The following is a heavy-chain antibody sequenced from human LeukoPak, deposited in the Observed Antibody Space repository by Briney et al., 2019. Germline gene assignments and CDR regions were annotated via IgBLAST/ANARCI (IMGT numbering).Heavy chain of an antibody. CDR1: GGSISSYY. V-gene: IGHV4-59*01. CDR2: IYYSGST. Sequence: SETLSLTCTVSGGSISSYYWSWIRQPPGKGLEWIGYIYYSGSTNYNPSLKSRVTISVDTSKNQFSLKLSSVTAADTAVYYCARDQSMVRGVTTLDYWGQGTLVTVSS. J-gene: IGHJ4*02. CDR3: ARDQSMVRGVTTLDY. D-gene: IGHD3-10*01.